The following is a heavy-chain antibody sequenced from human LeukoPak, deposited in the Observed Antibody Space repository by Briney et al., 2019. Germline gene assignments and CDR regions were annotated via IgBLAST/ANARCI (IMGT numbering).Heavy chain of an antibody. D-gene: IGHD7-27*01. Sequence: SETLSLTCTVSGGSISSNSYYWGWIRQPPGKGLEWIGSIYYSGSTYYNPSLKSRVTISVDTSKNQFSLKLSSVTAADTAVYYCARTPIFWAKNWFDPWGQGTLVTVSS. V-gene: IGHV4-39*07. J-gene: IGHJ5*02. CDR1: GGSISSNSYY. CDR2: IYYSGST. CDR3: ARTPIFWAKNWFDP.